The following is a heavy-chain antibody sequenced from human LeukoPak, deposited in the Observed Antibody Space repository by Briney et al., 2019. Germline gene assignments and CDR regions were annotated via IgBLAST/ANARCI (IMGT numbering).Heavy chain of an antibody. Sequence: SETLSLTCAVYGGSFSGYYWSWIRQPPGKGLEWIGEINHSGSTNYNPSLKSRVTISVDTSKNQFSLKLSSVTAADMAVYYCARSPYDYVWGCYRSDAFDIWGQGTMVTVSS. CDR2: INHSGST. D-gene: IGHD3-16*02. CDR3: ARSPYDYVWGCYRSDAFDI. J-gene: IGHJ3*02. V-gene: IGHV4-34*01. CDR1: GGSFSGYY.